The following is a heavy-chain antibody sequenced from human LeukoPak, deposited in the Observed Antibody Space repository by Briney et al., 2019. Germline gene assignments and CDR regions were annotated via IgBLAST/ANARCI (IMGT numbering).Heavy chain of an antibody. J-gene: IGHJ4*02. Sequence: PGGSLRLSCAASGFTFSTYSMNWVRQAPGKGLEWVSSISSSSSYIYYADSVKGRFTISRDNSKNTLYLQMNSLRAEDTAVYYCARENGDYAFDYWGQGTLVTVSS. CDR2: ISSSSSYI. D-gene: IGHD4-17*01. CDR1: GFTFSTYS. V-gene: IGHV3-21*01. CDR3: ARENGDYAFDY.